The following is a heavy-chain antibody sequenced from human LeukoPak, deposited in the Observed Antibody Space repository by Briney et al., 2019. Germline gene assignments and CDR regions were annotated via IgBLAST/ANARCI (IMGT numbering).Heavy chain of an antibody. J-gene: IGHJ4*02. CDR2: ISFSGNT. CDR3: VREAAVGYYFDS. CDR1: RGSISKYF. D-gene: IGHD1-26*01. V-gene: IGHV4-59*01. Sequence: PSETLSLTCTVSRGSISKYFWNWIRQPPGKGLERLGYISFSGNTNYNSSLKSRITISVDPSKNQFFLNLTSPTAADTAVYYCVREAAVGYYFDSWGQGTLVTVSS.